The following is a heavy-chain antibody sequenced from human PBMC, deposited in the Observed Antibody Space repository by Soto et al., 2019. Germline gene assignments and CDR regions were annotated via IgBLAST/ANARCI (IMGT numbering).Heavy chain of an antibody. CDR1: GGTFSSYA. CDR2: IIPIFGTA. D-gene: IGHD5-12*01. V-gene: IGHV1-69*13. Sequence: SVKVSCKASGGTFSSYAISWVRQAPGQGLEWMGGIIPIFGTANYAQKFQGRVTITADESTSTAYMELSSLRSEDTAVYYCARRDGYNYDYYYGMDAWGQGTTVTVSS. CDR3: ARRDGYNYDYYYGMDA. J-gene: IGHJ6*02.